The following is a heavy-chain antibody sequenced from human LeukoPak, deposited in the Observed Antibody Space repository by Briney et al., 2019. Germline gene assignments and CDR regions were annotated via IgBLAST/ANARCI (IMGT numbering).Heavy chain of an antibody. D-gene: IGHD5-12*01. J-gene: IGHJ3*02. CDR3: AKFGYSGYRYAFDI. Sequence: KPGGSLRLSCAASGFSFSSYTMNWVRQAPGKGLEWVSIISSSSSYIYYADSVKGRFTISRDNAKNALYLQMNSLGVEDTAVYYCAKFGYSGYRYAFDIWGQGTMVTVSS. CDR1: GFSFSSYT. V-gene: IGHV3-21*04. CDR2: ISSSSSYI.